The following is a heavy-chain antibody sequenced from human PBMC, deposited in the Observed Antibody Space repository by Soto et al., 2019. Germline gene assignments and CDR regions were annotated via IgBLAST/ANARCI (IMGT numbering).Heavy chain of an antibody. CDR2: IYYSENT. CDR3: ATHPQYGPLDH. CDR1: GGSIRSSNKH. Sequence: NASEALSLTCTVSGGSIRSSNKHWGWIRQPPGKGLEWIGNIYYSENTYYNPSLKSRVTISVDTSKNQFSLRLTSVTAADTAVYYCATHPQYGPLDHWGQGTLVTVAS. J-gene: IGHJ4*02. V-gene: IGHV4-39*01. D-gene: IGHD4-17*01.